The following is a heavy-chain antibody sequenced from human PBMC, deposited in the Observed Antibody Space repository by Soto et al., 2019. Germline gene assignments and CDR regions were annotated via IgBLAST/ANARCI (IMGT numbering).Heavy chain of an antibody. J-gene: IGHJ4*02. CDR1: RFSFRSYH. D-gene: IGHD2-15*01. Sequence: SDTLSLTCTVTRFSFRSYHCSWVRQPPGQGLEWIGYIYYSGSTNYNPSLKSRVTISVDTSKNQFSLKLSSVTAADTAVYYCAREKPCSGGSCYRPFDYWGQGTLVTVSS. CDR3: AREKPCSGGSCYRPFDY. CDR2: IYYSGST. V-gene: IGHV4-59*01.